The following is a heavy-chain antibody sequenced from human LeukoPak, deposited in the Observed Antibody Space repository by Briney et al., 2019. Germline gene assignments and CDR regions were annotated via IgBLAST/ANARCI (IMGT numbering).Heavy chain of an antibody. CDR1: GFTVSSNY. Sequence: GGSLRLSCAASGFTVSSNYMSWVRQAPGKGLEWVSYISSSSSTIYYADSVKGRFTISRDNAKNSLYLQMNSLRAEDTAVYYCNIVVVPAAIVDYWGQGTLVTISS. J-gene: IGHJ4*02. V-gene: IGHV3-48*01. D-gene: IGHD2-2*02. CDR3: NIVVVPAAIVDY. CDR2: ISSSSSTI.